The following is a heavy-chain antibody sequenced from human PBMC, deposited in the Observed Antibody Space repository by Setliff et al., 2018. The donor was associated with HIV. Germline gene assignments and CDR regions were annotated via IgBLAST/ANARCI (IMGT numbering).Heavy chain of an antibody. CDR2: IIPIFGTP. CDR1: GYTFTSYD. Sequence: SVKVSCKASGYTFTSYDISWVRQAPGQGLEWMGGIIPIFGTPDYAQKFQARVTLTTDESTSTAYMEVSGLKSDDTAVYYCARSGYGDYDVEAPWDYWGQGTLVTVSS. CDR3: ARSGYGDYDVEAPWDY. D-gene: IGHD4-17*01. V-gene: IGHV1-69*05. J-gene: IGHJ4*02.